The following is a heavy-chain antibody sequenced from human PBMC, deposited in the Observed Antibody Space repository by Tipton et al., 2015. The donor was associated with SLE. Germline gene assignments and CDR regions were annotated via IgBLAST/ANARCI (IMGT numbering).Heavy chain of an antibody. CDR2: IYYSGST. Sequence: TLSLTCTVSGGSISSHYWSWIRQPPGKGLEWIGYIYYSGSTNYNPSLKSRVTISVDTSKNQFSLKLSSVTAADTAMYYCARKSHDSSGYYDYWGQGTLVTVSS. CDR1: GGSISSHY. CDR3: ARKSHDSSGYYDY. J-gene: IGHJ4*02. D-gene: IGHD3-22*01. V-gene: IGHV4-59*11.